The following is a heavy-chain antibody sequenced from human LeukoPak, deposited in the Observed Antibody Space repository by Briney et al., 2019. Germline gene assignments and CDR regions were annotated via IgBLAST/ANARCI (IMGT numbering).Heavy chain of an antibody. CDR2: IYTSGST. CDR3: ASSEGY. Sequence: SETLSLTCTVSGGSISSRDYYWTWIRQPAGKGLEWVGRIYTSGSTDYNPSLKSRVTISVDTSKNQFSLNLSSVTAADTAVYYCASSEGYWGQGTLVTVSS. CDR1: GGSISSRDYY. J-gene: IGHJ4*02. V-gene: IGHV4-61*02.